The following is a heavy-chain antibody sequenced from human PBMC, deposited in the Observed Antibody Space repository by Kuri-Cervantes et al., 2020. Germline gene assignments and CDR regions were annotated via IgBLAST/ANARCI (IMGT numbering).Heavy chain of an antibody. CDR2: IWYDGSNK. D-gene: IGHD5-18*01. Sequence: GESLKISCAASGFTFSNYDIHWVRQAPGKGLEWVAVIWYDGSNKYYADSVKGRFTISRDNSKNTPYLQMNSLRAEDTAVYYCAKVDTAIFDYWGQGTLVTVSS. V-gene: IGHV3-30*02. J-gene: IGHJ4*02. CDR3: AKVDTAIFDY. CDR1: GFTFSNYD.